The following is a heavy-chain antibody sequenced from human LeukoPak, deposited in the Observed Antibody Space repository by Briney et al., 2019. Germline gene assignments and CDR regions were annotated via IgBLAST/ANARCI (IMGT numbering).Heavy chain of an antibody. Sequence: GGSLRLSCAASGFTFRTYWMSWVRQAPGKGLEWVATIKEDGSEGYYVDSVKGRFTISRVNARNSLHLQMNSLRAEDTALYYCARGKGSYWGQGTPVIVSS. CDR3: ARGKGSY. CDR2: IKEDGSEG. CDR1: GFTFRTYW. V-gene: IGHV3-7*01. J-gene: IGHJ4*02.